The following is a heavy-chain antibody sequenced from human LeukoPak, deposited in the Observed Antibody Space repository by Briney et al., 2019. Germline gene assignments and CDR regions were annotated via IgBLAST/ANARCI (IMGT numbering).Heavy chain of an antibody. J-gene: IGHJ4*02. CDR3: ARNHPRYCSGGSCYSGYYFDY. D-gene: IGHD2-15*01. CDR2: ISAYNGNT. Sequence: ASVKVPCKASGYTFTSYGISWVRQAPGQGLEWMGWISAYNGNTNYAQKLQGRVTMTTDTSTSTAYMELRSLRSDDTAVYYCARNHPRYCSGGSCYSGYYFDYWGQGTLVTVSS. CDR1: GYTFTSYG. V-gene: IGHV1-18*01.